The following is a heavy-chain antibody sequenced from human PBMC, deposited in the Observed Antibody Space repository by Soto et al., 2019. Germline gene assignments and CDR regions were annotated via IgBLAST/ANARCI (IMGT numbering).Heavy chain of an antibody. CDR3: GRVGSSTEHEWYTEV. D-gene: IGHD2-2*01. CDR2: IYYSGRT. CDR1: GGSISSYY. Sequence: SETMSLTYTVSGGSISSYYCCWIRQPPGKGLEWIGYIYYSGRTTYKPSLKSRVTISVDTSKNKFSLKLSSLTAADTAVYYCGRVGSSTEHEWYTEVWGKGTTVT. J-gene: IGHJ6*03. V-gene: IGHV4-59*01.